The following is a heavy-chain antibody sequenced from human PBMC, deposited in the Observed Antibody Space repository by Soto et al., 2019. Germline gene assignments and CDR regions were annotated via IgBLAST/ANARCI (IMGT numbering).Heavy chain of an antibody. J-gene: IGHJ6*02. CDR1: GDSISNSDYY. Sequence: QVQLQESGPGLVKPSQTLSLTCTVSGDSISNSDYYWNWIRQSPGQGLEWIASIDYSGSTYYNPYLKSRVVISADTSKNLFSLKLRSVTAADTALYFCASDGPSYYGFDVWGQGTTVTVSS. V-gene: IGHV4-30-4*01. CDR3: ASDGPSYYGFDV. CDR2: IDYSGST.